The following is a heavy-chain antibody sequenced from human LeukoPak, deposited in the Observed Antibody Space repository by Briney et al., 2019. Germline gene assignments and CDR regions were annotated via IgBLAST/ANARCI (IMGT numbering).Heavy chain of an antibody. J-gene: IGHJ5*02. CDR3: ARDNSLQDMAWWFDP. CDR1: GYTFSSYG. V-gene: IGHV1-18*01. D-gene: IGHD5-24*01. CDR2: ISAYSGNT. Sequence: ASVKFSCKTSGYTFSSYGISWVRHAPGQGLEWMGWISAYSGNTNYAQKLQDRVTMTTDTSTSTAYMELRSLRSDDTAVYYCARDNSLQDMAWWFDPWGQGTLVIVSS.